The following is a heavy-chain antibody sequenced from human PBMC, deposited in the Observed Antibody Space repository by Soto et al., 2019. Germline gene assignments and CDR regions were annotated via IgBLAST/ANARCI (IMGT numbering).Heavy chain of an antibody. CDR1: GGSISSGGYS. J-gene: IGHJ4*02. D-gene: IGHD1-26*01. CDR2: MYHSGST. V-gene: IGHV4-30-2*01. Sequence: PSETLSLTCAVSGGSISSGGYSWSWIRQPPGKGLEWIGYMYHSGSTYYNPSLKSRVTISIDRSKNQVTLTLTNMDPVDTATYYCAHTAASGAYWEMFNYWGQGILVTVSS. CDR3: AHTAASGAYWEMFNY.